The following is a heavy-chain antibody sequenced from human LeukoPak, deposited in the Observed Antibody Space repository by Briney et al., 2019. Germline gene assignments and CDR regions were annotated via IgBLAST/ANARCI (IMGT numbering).Heavy chain of an antibody. D-gene: IGHD1-1*01. CDR1: GFTFSSYW. J-gene: IGHJ6*03. CDR3: ARDKLEIYYYYYMDV. Sequence: GGSLRLSCAASGFTFSSYWMSWVRQAPGKGLEWVANIKQDGSEKYYVDSVKGRFTISRDNAKNSLYLQMNSLRAEDTAVYYCARDKLEIYYYYYMDVWGKGTTVTVSS. CDR2: IKQDGSEK. V-gene: IGHV3-7*01.